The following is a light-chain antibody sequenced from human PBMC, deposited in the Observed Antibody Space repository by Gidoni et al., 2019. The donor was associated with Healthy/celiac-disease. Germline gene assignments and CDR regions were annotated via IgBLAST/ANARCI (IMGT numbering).Light chain of an antibody. J-gene: IGLJ1*01. V-gene: IGLV2-14*01. CDR3: SSYTRSSTLV. Sequence: QSALTQPASVSGSPGQSITISCTGTSSDVGDYNYVSWYQQHPGKAPKLMIYEVSNRPSGVSHRFSGSKSGNTASLTISGLQAEDEADYYCSSYTRSSTLVFGTGTKVTVL. CDR2: EVS. CDR1: SSDVGDYNY.